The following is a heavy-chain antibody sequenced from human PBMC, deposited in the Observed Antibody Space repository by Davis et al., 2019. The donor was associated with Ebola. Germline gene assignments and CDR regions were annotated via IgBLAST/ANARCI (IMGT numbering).Heavy chain of an antibody. CDR1: GGSISSSSYY. J-gene: IGHJ4*02. CDR3: ARPVYPQRFDY. CDR2: IYYSGST. Sequence: SETLSLTCTVSGGSISSSSYYWGWIRQPPGKGLEWIGSIYYSGSTYYNPSLKSRVTISVDTSKNQFSLKLSSVTAADTAVYYCARPVYPQRFDYWGQGTLVTVSS. D-gene: IGHD2-8*01. V-gene: IGHV4-39*01.